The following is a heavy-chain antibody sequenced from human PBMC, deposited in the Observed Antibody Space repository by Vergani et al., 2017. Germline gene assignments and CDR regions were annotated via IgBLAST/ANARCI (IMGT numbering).Heavy chain of an antibody. V-gene: IGHV3-23*01. CDR2: IIVSGGST. CDR1: GFTFNHYA. J-gene: IGHJ6*02. D-gene: IGHD5-12*01. Sequence: EVQLLESGGDLVQPGGSLRLSCAASGFTFNHYAMNWVRQAPGKGLEWVSGIIVSGGSTYYAGSVKGRFTISRDSSKNTLYLQMNSLSAGDTAVYYCAKANPRNSGYDYLYYYHAMDVWGQGTTVTVSS. CDR3: AKANPRNSGYDYLYYYHAMDV.